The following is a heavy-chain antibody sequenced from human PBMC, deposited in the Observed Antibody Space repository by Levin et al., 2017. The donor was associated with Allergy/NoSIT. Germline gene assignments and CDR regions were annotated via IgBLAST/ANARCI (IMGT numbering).Heavy chain of an antibody. V-gene: IGHV3-30-3*01. CDR1: GFTFSSYA. J-gene: IGHJ4*02. CDR2: ISYDGSNK. CDR3: ARENQLVD. Sequence: GGSLRLSCAASGFTFSSYAMHWVRQAPGKGLEWVAVISYDGSNKYYADSVKGRFTISRDNSKNTLYLQMNSLRAEDTAVYYCARENQLVDWGQGTLVTVSS. D-gene: IGHD6-13*01.